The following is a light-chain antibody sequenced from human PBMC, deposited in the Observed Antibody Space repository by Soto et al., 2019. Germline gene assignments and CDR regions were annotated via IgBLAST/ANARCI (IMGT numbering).Light chain of an antibody. CDR1: SSCIGSYNR. Sequence: QSALTQPPSVSGSPGQSVAISCTGTSSCIGSYNRVAWYQQPPGTAPKLIIYEVSNRPSGVPDRFSGSKSGNTASLTISGLQAEDEADYYCSSFTTSSTYVFGTGTKVTVL. V-gene: IGLV2-18*02. CDR3: SSFTTSSTYV. CDR2: EVS. J-gene: IGLJ1*01.